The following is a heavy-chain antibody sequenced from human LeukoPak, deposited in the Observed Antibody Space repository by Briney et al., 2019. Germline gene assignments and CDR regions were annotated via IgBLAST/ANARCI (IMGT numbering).Heavy chain of an antibody. J-gene: IGHJ2*01. Sequence: PGGSLRLSCAASGFTFSGSAMHWVRQASGKGLEWGGRIRSKANSYATAYAASVKGRFTISRDDSKNTAYLQMNSLKTEDTAVYYCTTTDYGDYVGWYFDLWGRGTLVTVSS. V-gene: IGHV3-73*01. D-gene: IGHD4-17*01. CDR1: GFTFSGSA. CDR2: IRSKANSYAT. CDR3: TTTDYGDYVGWYFDL.